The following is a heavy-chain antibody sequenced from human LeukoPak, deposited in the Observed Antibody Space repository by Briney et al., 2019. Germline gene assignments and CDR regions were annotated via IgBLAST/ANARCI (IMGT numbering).Heavy chain of an antibody. V-gene: IGHV3-23*01. D-gene: IGHD2-2*01. CDR3: AKGYCSSTNCKESFFDY. Sequence: PGGSLRLSCAASGFTFSSYAMNWVRQAPGKGLEWVSTISASGGSTYYFVKGRFTTSRDNSKNTLYLQMNSLRAEDTAVYYCAKGYCSSTNCKESFFDYWGQGTLVTVSS. CDR2: ISASGGST. J-gene: IGHJ4*02. CDR1: GFTFSSYA.